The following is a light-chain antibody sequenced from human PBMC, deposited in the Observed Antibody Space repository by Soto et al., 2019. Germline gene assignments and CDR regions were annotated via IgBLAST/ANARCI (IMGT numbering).Light chain of an antibody. Sequence: QSALTQPRSVSGSPGQSVTISCTGTSSDVGGYNYVSWYQQHPGKAPKLMIYDVSKRPSGVPDRFSASKSGTSASLAINGLQSADEAVYYCAAWDDSLAWVFGGGTQLTVL. CDR1: SSDVGGYNY. CDR3: AAWDDSLAWV. V-gene: IGLV2-11*01. J-gene: IGLJ3*02. CDR2: DVS.